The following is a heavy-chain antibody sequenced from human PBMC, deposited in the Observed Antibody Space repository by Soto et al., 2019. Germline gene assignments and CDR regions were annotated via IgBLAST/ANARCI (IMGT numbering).Heavy chain of an antibody. J-gene: IGHJ5*02. D-gene: IGHD2-21*02. CDR3: AREIVTAGGNNYFDP. CDR2: VYHTGGT. V-gene: IGHV4-4*02. CDR1: GGTVASSHW. Sequence: SETLSLTCGVSGGTVASSHWWSWVRQSPGRGLEWIGNVYHTGGTNFNPSLQSRVTFSVDKSNNQLSLRLTSVTAADTAVYFCAREIVTAGGNNYFDPWGPGTLVTVSS.